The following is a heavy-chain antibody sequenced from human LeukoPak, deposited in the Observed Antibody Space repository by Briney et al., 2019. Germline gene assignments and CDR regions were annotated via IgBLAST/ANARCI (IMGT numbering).Heavy chain of an antibody. CDR2: INHSGST. Sequence: SETLSLTCAVYGGSFSGYYWSWIRQPPGKGLEWIGEINHSGSTNYNPSLKSRVTISVDTSKNQFSLKLSSVTAADTAVYYCARHSTNYDFWSGYYTHGMDVWGQGTTVTVSS. CDR3: ARHSTNYDFWSGYYTHGMDV. CDR1: GGSFSGYY. V-gene: IGHV4-34*01. D-gene: IGHD3-3*01. J-gene: IGHJ6*02.